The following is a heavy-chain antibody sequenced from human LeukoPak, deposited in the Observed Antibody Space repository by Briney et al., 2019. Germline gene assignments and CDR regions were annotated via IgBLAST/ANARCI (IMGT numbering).Heavy chain of an antibody. CDR2: IYYSGST. D-gene: IGHD3-22*01. CDR1: GFTFSSYS. Sequence: GSLRLSCAASGFTFSSYSMNWVRQPPGKGLEWIGNIYYSGSTNYNPSLKSRVTISVDTSKNQFSLKLNSVTAADTAVYYCARRRDYYDSRGYYAFDIWGHGTMVTVSS. J-gene: IGHJ3*02. CDR3: ARRRDYYDSRGYYAFDI. V-gene: IGHV4-59*01.